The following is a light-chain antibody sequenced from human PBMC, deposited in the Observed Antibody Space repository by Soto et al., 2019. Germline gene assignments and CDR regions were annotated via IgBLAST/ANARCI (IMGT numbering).Light chain of an antibody. CDR1: ISDFFLYNY. CDR2: GVN. CDR3: SSYTTSSALQV. Sequence: SVLSLPASVSGSPGQSSTISCSGTISDFFLYNYVSWYQQHPGKAPKLMIYGVNNRPSGVSNRFYGSKSGKTASLTISGLQADDEADYYCSSYTTSSALQVFGTGTKVTV. V-gene: IGLV2-14*01. J-gene: IGLJ1*01.